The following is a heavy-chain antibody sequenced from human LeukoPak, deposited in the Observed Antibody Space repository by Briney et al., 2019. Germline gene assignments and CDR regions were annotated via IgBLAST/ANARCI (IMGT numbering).Heavy chain of an antibody. CDR2: IYPGDSDT. CDR3: ARQYYDILTEPPWFFDY. D-gene: IGHD3-9*01. V-gene: IGHV5-51*01. CDR1: GYSFNSYW. J-gene: IGHJ4*02. Sequence: GESLKISRRGFGYSFNSYWMAWVRQMPGKGLEWMGIIYPGDSDTRYSPSFQGQVTISADKSISTAYLQWSSLKASDTAMYYCARQYYDILTEPPWFFDYWGQGTLVTVSS.